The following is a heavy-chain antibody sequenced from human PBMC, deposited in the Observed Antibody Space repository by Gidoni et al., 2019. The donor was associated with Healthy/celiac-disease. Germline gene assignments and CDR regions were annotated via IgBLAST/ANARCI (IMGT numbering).Heavy chain of an antibody. CDR3: ASGPVATIGAFDY. CDR1: GGSISSGGYD. D-gene: IGHD5-12*01. J-gene: IGHJ4*02. Sequence: QMQLQESGPGLVKPSQTLSLTCTVCGGSISSGGYDWSCISQHPGKGLEWIGYIYYSGSTYYNPSLKSRVTISVDTSKNQFSLKLSSVTAADTAVYYCASGPVATIGAFDYWGQGTLVTVSS. V-gene: IGHV4-31*03. CDR2: IYYSGST.